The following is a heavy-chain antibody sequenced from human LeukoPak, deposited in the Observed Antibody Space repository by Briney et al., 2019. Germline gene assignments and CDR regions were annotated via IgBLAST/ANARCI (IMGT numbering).Heavy chain of an antibody. CDR3: ARMRPELHY. V-gene: IGHV3-48*03. D-gene: IGHD1-26*01. J-gene: IGHJ4*02. CDR1: GFTFSSYD. CDR2: ISSSGNTI. Sequence: GGSLRLSYAASGFTFSSYDMNWVRQAPGKGLEWISYISSSGNTIYYADSVKGRFTISRDNAKNSLYLQMTSLRAEDTAVYYCARMRPELHYWGQGTLVAVSS.